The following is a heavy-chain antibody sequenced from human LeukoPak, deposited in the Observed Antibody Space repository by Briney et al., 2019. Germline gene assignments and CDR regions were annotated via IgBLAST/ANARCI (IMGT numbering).Heavy chain of an antibody. V-gene: IGHV1-69*02. Sequence: GASVKVSCKASGGTFSSYTISWVRQAPGQRLEWMGRIIPILGIANYAQKFQGRVTITADKSTSTAYMELSSLRSEDTAVYYCASGYCSSTSCYLYYMDVWGKGTTVTVSS. CDR2: IIPILGIA. CDR3: ASGYCSSTSCYLYYMDV. J-gene: IGHJ6*03. CDR1: GGTFSSYT. D-gene: IGHD2-2*03.